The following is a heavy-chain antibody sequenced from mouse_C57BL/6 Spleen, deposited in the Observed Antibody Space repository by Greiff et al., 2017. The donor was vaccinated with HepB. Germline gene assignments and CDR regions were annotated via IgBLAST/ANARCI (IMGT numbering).Heavy chain of an antibody. J-gene: IGHJ2*01. CDR1: GYTFTSYW. D-gene: IGHD1-1*01. CDR3: ARRIYYYGSRGYFDY. Sequence: VQLQQSGAELVKPGASVKLSCKASGYTFTSYWMHWVKQRPGQGLEWIGMIHPNSGSTNYNEKFKSKATLTVDKSSSTAYMQLSSLTSEDSAVYYCARRIYYYGSRGYFDYWGQGTTLTVSS. CDR2: IHPNSGST. V-gene: IGHV1-64*01.